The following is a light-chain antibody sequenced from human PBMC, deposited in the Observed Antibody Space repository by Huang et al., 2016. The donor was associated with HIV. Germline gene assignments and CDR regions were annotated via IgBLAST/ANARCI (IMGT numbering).Light chain of an antibody. CDR1: QTVDMY. Sequence: DIQMTQSPSSLSASIRDRVTMSCLASQTVDMYLNWYQQTPGRAPKLLIYAASNLPSDVPSRFSGTGSGTNFTLTISSLQPEDFVIYFCQQTYNVPRTFGQGTALEIK. CDR3: QQTYNVPRT. J-gene: IGKJ2*01. CDR2: AAS. V-gene: IGKV1-39*01.